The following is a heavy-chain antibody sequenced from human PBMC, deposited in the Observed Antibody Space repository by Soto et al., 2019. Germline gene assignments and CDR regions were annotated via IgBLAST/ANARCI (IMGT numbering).Heavy chain of an antibody. Sequence: PGESLKISCKGSGYNFNRYWIGWVRQMPGKGLEWMGVIYPGDSDTRYSPSLQGQVTISADKSSSAAYLQWSSLQASDTAVYYCAKRPLTAAGFDYWGQGTLVTVSS. CDR3: AKRPLTAAGFDY. V-gene: IGHV5-51*01. CDR1: GYNFNRYW. CDR2: IYPGDSDT. D-gene: IGHD6-13*01. J-gene: IGHJ4*02.